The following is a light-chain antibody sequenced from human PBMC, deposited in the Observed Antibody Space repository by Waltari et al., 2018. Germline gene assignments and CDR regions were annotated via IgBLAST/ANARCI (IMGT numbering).Light chain of an antibody. J-gene: IGLJ3*02. CDR2: IEN. V-gene: IGLV1-44*01. CDR3: SSWDDSLKGPL. Sequence: QSVLTQPPSASGTPGQRVTISCSGTSSNPGSNSVNWYQHLPGAAPQLLIYIENQRPSGVPDRFSGSKSGSSATLAISGLQSEDEADYYCSSWDDSLKGPLFGGGTKLTVL. CDR1: SSNPGSNS.